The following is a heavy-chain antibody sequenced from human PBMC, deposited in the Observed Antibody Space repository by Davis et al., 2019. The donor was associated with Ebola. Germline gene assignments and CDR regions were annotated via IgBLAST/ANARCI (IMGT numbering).Heavy chain of an antibody. CDR3: ARSNGYSSSWHYRNYYYGMDV. V-gene: IGHV1-69*06. D-gene: IGHD6-13*01. CDR2: IIPIFGTA. Sequence: SVKVSCKASGGTFSSYAISWVRQAPGQGLEWMGGIIPIFGTANYAQKFQGRVTITADKSTSTAYMELSSLGSEDTAVYYCARSNGYSSSWHYRNYYYGMDVWGQGTTVTVSS. CDR1: GGTFSSYA. J-gene: IGHJ6*02.